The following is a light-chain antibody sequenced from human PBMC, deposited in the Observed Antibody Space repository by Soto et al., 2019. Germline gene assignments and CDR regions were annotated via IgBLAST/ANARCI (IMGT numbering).Light chain of an antibody. J-gene: IGLJ1*01. CDR1: RSDIGGYDY. Sequence: QSVLTQPASVSGSPGQSITISCTGTRSDIGGYDYVSWYQQYPGKAPKLMIYDVSNRPSGVSDRFSGSKSANTASLTISGLQAEDEADYYCNSYTTSSSLYVFGTGT. V-gene: IGLV2-14*01. CDR3: NSYTTSSSLYV. CDR2: DVS.